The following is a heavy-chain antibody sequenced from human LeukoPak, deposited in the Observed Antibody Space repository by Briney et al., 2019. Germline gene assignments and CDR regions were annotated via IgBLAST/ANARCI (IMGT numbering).Heavy chain of an antibody. V-gene: IGHV1-2*02. Sequence: GASVKVSCKASGYTFTGYYMHWVRQAPGQGLEWMGWINPNSGGTNYAQKFQGRVTMTRDTSISTAYMELSRLRSEDTAVYYCARGFYVWGSYRSPPFDYWGQGTLVTVSS. CDR1: GYTFTGYY. J-gene: IGHJ4*02. D-gene: IGHD3-16*02. CDR2: INPNSGGT. CDR3: ARGFYVWGSYRSPPFDY.